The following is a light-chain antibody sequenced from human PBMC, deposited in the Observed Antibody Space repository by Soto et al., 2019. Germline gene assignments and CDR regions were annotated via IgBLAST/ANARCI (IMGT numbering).Light chain of an antibody. Sequence: DIVVTQSPATLSVSPGERATLSCRASQSVGNNFAWYQQKPGQAPRLLIFATSTRATGVPARFSGSGSGTEFTLPISSLQSEDVAVYYCQQYGDCHLTFGGGAKVEIE. V-gene: IGKV3-15*01. CDR1: QSVGNN. J-gene: IGKJ4*01. CDR2: ATS. CDR3: QQYGDCHLT.